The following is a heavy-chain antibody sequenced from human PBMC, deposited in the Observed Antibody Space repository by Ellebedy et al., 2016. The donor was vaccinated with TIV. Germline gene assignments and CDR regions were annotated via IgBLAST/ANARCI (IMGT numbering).Heavy chain of an antibody. V-gene: IGHV4-61*01. Sequence: SEALSLTXTVSGGSVSSANYFWTWIRQAPGKGLEWIGSVSYSGSPNYNPSLKRRVTITGDSSKNQFSLRLNSVTAAETAVYYCARDGRFCDAVCYSYFDFWGRGTLVTVSS. D-gene: IGHD2-21*01. J-gene: IGHJ4*02. CDR3: ARDGRFCDAVCYSYFDF. CDR2: VSYSGSP. CDR1: GGSVSSANYF.